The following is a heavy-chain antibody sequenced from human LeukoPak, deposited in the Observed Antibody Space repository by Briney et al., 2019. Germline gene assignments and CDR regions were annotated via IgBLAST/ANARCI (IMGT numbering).Heavy chain of an antibody. CDR2: ISYDGNNK. J-gene: IGHJ4*02. Sequence: PGRSLRFSCAASGFTFSNYGIHWVRQAPGKGLEWVAVISYDGNNKYYADSEKGRFTISRDNSKNTLFLQMNSLRAEDTAVYYCAKGVDYCSGGSCPADYWGPGTLVTVSS. V-gene: IGHV3-30*18. CDR1: GFTFSNYG. CDR3: AKGVDYCSGGSCPADY. D-gene: IGHD2-15*01.